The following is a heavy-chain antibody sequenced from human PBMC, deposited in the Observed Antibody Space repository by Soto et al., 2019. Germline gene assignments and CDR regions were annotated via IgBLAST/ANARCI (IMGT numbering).Heavy chain of an antibody. Sequence: QVQLVESGGGVVQPGRTLRLSCVASGYTFSRYGMHWFRQAQGKGMEWVAIISYDGSNTYYADSVKGRFTISRDNSKNTLYLPMNSLRAEDTSVYYCAKEGGLSGSYYISSSYYFDYWGQGTLVTVSS. CDR2: ISYDGSNT. D-gene: IGHD1-26*01. CDR1: GYTFSRYG. V-gene: IGHV3-30*18. CDR3: AKEGGLSGSYYISSSYYFDY. J-gene: IGHJ4*02.